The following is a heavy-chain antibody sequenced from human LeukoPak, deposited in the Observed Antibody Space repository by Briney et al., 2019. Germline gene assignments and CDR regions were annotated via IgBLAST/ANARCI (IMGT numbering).Heavy chain of an antibody. Sequence: PGGSLRLSCAASGFTFSSYAMSWVRQAPGKGLEWVSAISGSGGSTYYADSVKGRFTISRDNSKNTLSLQMNSLRAEDTAIYYCAFRDGYTNSQDYFKYWGQGTLATVSS. J-gene: IGHJ4*02. CDR3: AFRDGYTNSQDYFKY. D-gene: IGHD1-1*01. CDR1: GFTFSSYA. V-gene: IGHV3-23*01. CDR2: ISGSGGST.